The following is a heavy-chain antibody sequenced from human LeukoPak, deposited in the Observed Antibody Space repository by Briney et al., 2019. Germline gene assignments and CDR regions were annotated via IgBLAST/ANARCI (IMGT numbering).Heavy chain of an antibody. CDR1: GLTFSSYG. Sequence: GRSLRLSCAASGLTFSSYGMYWVRQAPGKGLEWVGRIKSKTDGGTTDYAAPVKGRFTISRDDSKNTLYLQMNSLKTEDTAVYYCTTDYYGSGSYGDIDYWGQGTLVTVSS. V-gene: IGHV3-15*01. CDR2: IKSKTDGGTT. D-gene: IGHD3-10*01. J-gene: IGHJ4*02. CDR3: TTDYYGSGSYGDIDY.